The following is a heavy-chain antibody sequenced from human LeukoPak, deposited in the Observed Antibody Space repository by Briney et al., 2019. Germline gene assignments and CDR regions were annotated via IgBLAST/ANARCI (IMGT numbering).Heavy chain of an antibody. J-gene: IGHJ4*02. CDR2: IYYSGST. CDR3: AKDRGTTRDFES. D-gene: IGHD1-1*01. Sequence: SETLSLTCTVSGGSISAHYWSWIRQSPGKGLEWIGFIYYSGSTDYNPSLESRVSISVDTSKDQFSLKLRSVTAADTAVYYCAKDRGTTRDFESWGQGTLVTVSS. V-gene: IGHV4-59*11. CDR1: GGSISAHY.